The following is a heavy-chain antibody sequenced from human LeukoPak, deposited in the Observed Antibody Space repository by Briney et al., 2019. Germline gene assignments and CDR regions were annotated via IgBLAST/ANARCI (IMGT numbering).Heavy chain of an antibody. CDR1: GDSIISGGYH. CDR2: IYNSGSP. J-gene: IGHJ4*02. V-gene: IGHV4-31*03. CDR3: ARDHTGNGHFDY. Sequence: SQTLSLTCTVSGDSIISGGYHWSWIRQHPGKGLEWIGHIYNSGSPFYNTSLKSRVTISVDTSKNQFSLKLSSVTAAGTAVYFCARDHTGNGHFDYWGQGTLVTVSS. D-gene: IGHD1-1*01.